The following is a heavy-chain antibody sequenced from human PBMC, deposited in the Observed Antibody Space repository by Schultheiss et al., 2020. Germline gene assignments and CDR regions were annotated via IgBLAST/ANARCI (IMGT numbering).Heavy chain of an antibody. CDR3: AMSPYSSGWYDWYFDL. V-gene: IGHV4-39*07. Sequence: SQTLSLTCTVSGGSISSSSYYWGWIRQPPGKGLEWIGSIYYSGSTYYNPSLKSRVTISVDTSKNQFSLKLSFVTAADTAVYYCAMSPYSSGWYDWYFDLWGRGTLVTFSS. J-gene: IGHJ2*01. D-gene: IGHD6-19*01. CDR1: GGSISSSSYY. CDR2: IYYSGST.